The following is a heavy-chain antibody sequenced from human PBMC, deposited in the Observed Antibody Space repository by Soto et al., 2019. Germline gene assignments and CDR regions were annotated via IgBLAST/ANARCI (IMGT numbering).Heavy chain of an antibody. Sequence: GSLRLSCAASGFTFSDYYMSWIRQAPGKGLEWVSYISSSSSYTNYADSVKGRFTISRDNAKNSLYLQMNSLRAEDTAVYYCARVGTYYYDSSGYYFDYWGQGTLVTVSS. J-gene: IGHJ4*02. CDR2: ISSSSSYT. CDR3: ARVGTYYYDSSGYYFDY. D-gene: IGHD3-22*01. V-gene: IGHV3-11*06. CDR1: GFTFSDYY.